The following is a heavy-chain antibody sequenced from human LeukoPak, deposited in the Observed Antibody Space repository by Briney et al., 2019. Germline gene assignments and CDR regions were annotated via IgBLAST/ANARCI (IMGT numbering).Heavy chain of an antibody. Sequence: GASVKVSCKASGYTFTSYAMHWVRQAPGQRLEWMGWINSGNGNTKYSQEFQGRVTITRDTSASTAYMELSSLRSEDMAVYYCARVEWLQLSGAFDIWGQGTMVTVSS. CDR2: INSGNGNT. D-gene: IGHD5-24*01. J-gene: IGHJ3*02. V-gene: IGHV1-3*03. CDR3: ARVEWLQLSGAFDI. CDR1: GYTFTSYA.